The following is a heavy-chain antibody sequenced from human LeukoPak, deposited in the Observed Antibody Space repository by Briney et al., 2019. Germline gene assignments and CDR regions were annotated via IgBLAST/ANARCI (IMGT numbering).Heavy chain of an antibody. J-gene: IGHJ6*02. D-gene: IGHD3-22*01. V-gene: IGHV1-18*01. CDR3: ARDLSSYYYDSSGLGYYGMDV. CDR1: GYTFTSYG. Sequence: ASVKVSCKASGYTFTSYGISWVRQAPGQGLEWMGWISAYNGNTNYAQKLQGRVTMTTDTSTSTAYMELRSLRSDDTAVYYCARDLSSYYYDSSGLGYYGMDVWGQGTTVTVSS. CDR2: ISAYNGNT.